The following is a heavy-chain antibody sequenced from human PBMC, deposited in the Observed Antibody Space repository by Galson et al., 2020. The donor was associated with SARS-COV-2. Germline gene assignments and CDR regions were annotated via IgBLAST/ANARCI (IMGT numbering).Heavy chain of an antibody. D-gene: IGHD6-19*01. CDR1: GYNYTTYW. V-gene: IGHV5-10-1*01. CDR2: IDPSDSYT. Sequence: HVESLKIPCKGSGYNYTTYWISWVRQRPGRGLEWMGRIDPSDSYTKYRASFQGHVTISADKSINTAYLHWSSLQASDTAIYYWAATSPWLEGDDYFDYWGQGTRVTVSS. CDR3: AATSPWLEGDDYFDY. J-gene: IGHJ4*02.